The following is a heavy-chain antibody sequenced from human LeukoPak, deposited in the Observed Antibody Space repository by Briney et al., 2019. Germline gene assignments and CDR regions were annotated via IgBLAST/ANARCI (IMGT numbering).Heavy chain of an antibody. J-gene: IGHJ5*02. CDR2: MNPNSGNT. Sequence: GASVKFSCKASGYTFTSYDINWVRQATGQGLEWIGWMNPNSGNTGYAQKFQGRVTMTRNTSISTAYMELSSLRSEDTAVYYCAREGVLLWFGELFSWFDPWGQGTLVTVSS. V-gene: IGHV1-8*01. CDR3: AREGVLLWFGELFSWFDP. CDR1: GYTFTSYD. D-gene: IGHD3-10*01.